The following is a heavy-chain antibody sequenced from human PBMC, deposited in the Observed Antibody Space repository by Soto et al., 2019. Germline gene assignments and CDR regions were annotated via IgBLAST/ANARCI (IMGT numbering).Heavy chain of an antibody. D-gene: IGHD2-2*02. CDR1: GGTFSSYA. Sequence: QVQLVQSGAEVKKPGSSVKVSCKASGGTFSSYAISWVRQAPGQGLAWMGGIISIFGTANYAQKFQGRVTITADKSTSTAYMELSSVRSEDTAVYYCEVRTAYGSSTSCYTGSNWFDPWGQGTLVTVSS. CDR2: IISIFGTA. J-gene: IGHJ5*02. V-gene: IGHV1-69*06. CDR3: EVRTAYGSSTSCYTGSNWFDP.